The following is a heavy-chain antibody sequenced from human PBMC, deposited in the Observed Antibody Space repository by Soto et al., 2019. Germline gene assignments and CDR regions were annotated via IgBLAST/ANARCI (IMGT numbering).Heavy chain of an antibody. D-gene: IGHD4-17*01. Sequence: GGSLRLSCAASGFTFSSYAMSWVRQAPGKGLEWVSAISGSGGSTYYADSVKGRFTISRDNSKNTLYLQMNSLRAEDTAVYYCAKSSQRDGGYYYYYMDVWGKGTTVTVSS. CDR3: AKSSQRDGGYYYYYMDV. J-gene: IGHJ6*03. CDR1: GFTFSSYA. CDR2: ISGSGGST. V-gene: IGHV3-23*01.